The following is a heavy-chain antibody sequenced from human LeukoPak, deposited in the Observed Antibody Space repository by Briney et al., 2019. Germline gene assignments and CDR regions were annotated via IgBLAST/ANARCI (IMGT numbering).Heavy chain of an antibody. CDR3: AREGGFYRPLDY. CDR1: GGSISSTNW. V-gene: IGHV4-4*02. J-gene: IGHJ4*02. CDR2: VHLDGRT. Sequence: SGTLPLICGVSGGSISSTNWWTWIRQPPGKGLEWNGEVHLDGRTNYNPSLESRLTMSVDLSENHISLKLTSVTAADTAVYYCAREGGFYRPLDYTGQGTLVTVSS. D-gene: IGHD3-3*01.